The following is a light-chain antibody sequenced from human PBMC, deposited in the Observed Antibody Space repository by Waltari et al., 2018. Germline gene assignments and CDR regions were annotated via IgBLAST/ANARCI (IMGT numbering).Light chain of an antibody. CDR1: QGILDGSNNRNS. CDR3: QQYYRVPLT. V-gene: IGKV4-1*01. Sequence: DIVMTQSPDPLAVSLGERATINCNSRQGILDGSNNRNSLAWYQQKPGQSPNLLIYWASTRESGVPDRFSGSGSGTDFSLTISSLQAEDVAVYYCQQYYRVPLTFGGGTKIEIK. CDR2: WAS. J-gene: IGKJ4*01.